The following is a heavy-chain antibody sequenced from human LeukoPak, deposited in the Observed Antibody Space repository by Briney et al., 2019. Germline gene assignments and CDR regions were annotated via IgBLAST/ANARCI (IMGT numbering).Heavy chain of an antibody. D-gene: IGHD4-17*01. V-gene: IGHV3-74*01. CDR3: ARGRYYFDY. J-gene: IGHJ4*02. CDR2: FNSDGSST. Sequence: GGSLRLSCTASGFIFSGSWMAWIRQAPGKGLVWVSRFNSDGSSTSYADSVKGRFTISRDNAKNTLYLQMNSLRVEDTAVYYCARGRYYFDYWGQGTLVTVSS. CDR1: GFIFSGSW.